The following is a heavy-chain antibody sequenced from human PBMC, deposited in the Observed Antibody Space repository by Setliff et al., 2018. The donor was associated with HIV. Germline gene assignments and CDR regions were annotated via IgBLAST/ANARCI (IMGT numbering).Heavy chain of an antibody. CDR3: AREGSGTMASGLGI. J-gene: IGHJ3*02. CDR1: GYTFTSYA. V-gene: IGHV1-3*01. Sequence: ASVKVSCKASGYTFTSYAMHWVRQAPGQRLEWMGWINAGNGNTKYSQKFQGRVTITRDTSASTAYMELSSLRSEDTAVYYCAREGSGTMASGLGIWGQGTKVTVSS. D-gene: IGHD1-7*01. CDR2: INAGNGNT.